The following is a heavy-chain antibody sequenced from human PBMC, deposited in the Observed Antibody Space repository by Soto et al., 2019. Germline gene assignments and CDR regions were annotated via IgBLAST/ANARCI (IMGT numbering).Heavy chain of an antibody. Sequence: VQVVESGGGVVQPGRSLRLSCVASGFSFSHYGMQWVRQAPGKGLGWVAVISYDGSHKYYGESVPGRFTISRDNSKNTLYLQMNSLRPDDTALYFCASDREREQLGYYGVDVWGQGTTVAVSS. D-gene: IGHD6-13*01. CDR1: GFSFSHYG. J-gene: IGHJ6*02. CDR3: ASDREREQLGYYGVDV. V-gene: IGHV3-30*03. CDR2: ISYDGSHK.